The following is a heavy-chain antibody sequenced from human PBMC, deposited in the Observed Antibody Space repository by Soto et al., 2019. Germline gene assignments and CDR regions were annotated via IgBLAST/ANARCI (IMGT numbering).Heavy chain of an antibody. V-gene: IGHV3-74*01. CDR2: INSDGSST. Sequence: GGSLRLSCAASGFTFSSYWMHWVRQAPGKGLVWVSRINSDGSSTSYADSVKGRFTISRDNAKNTLYLQMNSLRAEDTAVYYCATHDTTSYYYGMDVWGQGTTVTVSS. J-gene: IGHJ6*02. CDR3: ATHDTTSYYYGMDV. CDR1: GFTFSSYW.